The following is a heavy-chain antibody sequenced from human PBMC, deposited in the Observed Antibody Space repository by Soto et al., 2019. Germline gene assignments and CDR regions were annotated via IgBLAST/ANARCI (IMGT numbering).Heavy chain of an antibody. CDR2: ISGGGGTT. J-gene: IGHJ6*02. Sequence: EVQLLESGGGLVQPGGSLRLSCAASGFTFSYYAMSWVRQTPGTGLEWVSGISGGGGTTYYAASVKGRFTISRDNPRNSLYLQMSSLRAEDTAVYYCARESLLKSIPIYGYYYYAMDVWGQGTTVIVSS. CDR3: ARESLLKSIPIYGYYYYAMDV. D-gene: IGHD3-3*01. V-gene: IGHV3-23*01. CDR1: GFTFSYYA.